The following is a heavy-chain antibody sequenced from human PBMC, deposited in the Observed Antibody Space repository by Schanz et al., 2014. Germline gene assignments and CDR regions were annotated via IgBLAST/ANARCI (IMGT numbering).Heavy chain of an antibody. CDR3: ARDGGRDGYNLAFDV. CDR1: GFTFTDHA. J-gene: IGHJ3*01. D-gene: IGHD5-12*01. CDR2: IKQDGIEK. V-gene: IGHV3-7*03. Sequence: EVQLLASGGGLVQPGGSLRLTCLTSGFTFTDHAMSWVRQAPGKGLEWVANIKQDGIEKYYVDSVKGRFTISRDNAKNSLYLQMNSLRAEDTAVYFCARDGGRDGYNLAFDVWGQGTLVTVSS.